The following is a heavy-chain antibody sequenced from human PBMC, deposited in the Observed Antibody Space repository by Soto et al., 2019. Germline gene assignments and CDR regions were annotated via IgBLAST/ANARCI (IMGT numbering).Heavy chain of an antibody. CDR1: GGSISSGGYS. Sequence: PSETLSLTCAVSGGSISSGGYSWSWIRQPPGKGLEWIGYIYHSGSTYYNPSLKSRVTISVDTSKNQFSLKLSSVTAADTAVYYCAREIEYFDDSSGYYTTLAYWGQGTLVTV. CDR3: AREIEYFDDSSGYYTTLAY. D-gene: IGHD3-22*01. CDR2: IYHSGST. J-gene: IGHJ4*02. V-gene: IGHV4-30-2*05.